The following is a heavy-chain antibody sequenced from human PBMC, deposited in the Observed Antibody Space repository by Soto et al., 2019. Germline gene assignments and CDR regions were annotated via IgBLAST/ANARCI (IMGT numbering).Heavy chain of an antibody. V-gene: IGHV1-69*12. Sequence: QVQLVQSGAEVKKPGSSVKVSCKASGGTFSSYAISWVRQAPGQVLEWMGGIIPIFGTANYAQKFQGRVTSTADESTSTAYMELSSLRSEDTAVYYCARDRGAGYSSGWYGADYWGQGTLVTVSS. J-gene: IGHJ4*02. CDR3: ARDRGAGYSSGWYGADY. CDR2: IIPIFGTA. D-gene: IGHD6-19*01. CDR1: GGTFSSYA.